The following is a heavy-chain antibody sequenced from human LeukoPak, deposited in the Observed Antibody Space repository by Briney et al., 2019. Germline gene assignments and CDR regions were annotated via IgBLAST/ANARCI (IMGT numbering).Heavy chain of an antibody. D-gene: IGHD3-22*01. J-gene: IGHJ2*01. CDR2: ISSSGGTI. V-gene: IGHV3-48*03. CDR1: GLTFRSYA. CDR3: ARAAYYYDSSAYPYWYFDL. Sequence: GGSLRLSCAASGLTFRSYAINWVRQAPGKGLEWVSFISSSGGTIYYADSVKGRFTISRDNAENSLYLQMNSLRAEDTAVYYCARAAYYYDSSAYPYWYFDLWGRGTLVTVSS.